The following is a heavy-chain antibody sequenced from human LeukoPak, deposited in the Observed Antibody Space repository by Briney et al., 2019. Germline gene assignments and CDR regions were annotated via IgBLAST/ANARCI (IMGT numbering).Heavy chain of an antibody. Sequence: GGSLRLSCAASGFTFSDYYMSWIRQAPGKGLEWVSYISSSGSTIYYADSVKGRFTISRDNAQNSLYLQMNSLGAEDTALYYCARDRGELLPDFDYWGQGTLVTVSS. CDR1: GFTFSDYY. CDR2: ISSSGSTI. CDR3: ARDRGELLPDFDY. J-gene: IGHJ4*02. V-gene: IGHV3-11*01. D-gene: IGHD1-26*01.